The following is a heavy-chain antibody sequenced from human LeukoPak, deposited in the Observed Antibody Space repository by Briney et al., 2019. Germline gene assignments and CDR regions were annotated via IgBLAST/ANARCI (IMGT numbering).Heavy chain of an antibody. J-gene: IGHJ4*02. V-gene: IGHV3-21*01. CDR3: ARERIAVAGIGD. Sequence: GGSLRLSCTTSGFTFSSYSMNWVRQAPGKGLEWVSSISSSSNYIYYADSVKGRFTISRDNAKNSLYLQIVSLRAEDTAVYYRARERIAVAGIGDWGQGTLVTVSS. CDR1: GFTFSSYS. CDR2: ISSSSNYI. D-gene: IGHD6-19*01.